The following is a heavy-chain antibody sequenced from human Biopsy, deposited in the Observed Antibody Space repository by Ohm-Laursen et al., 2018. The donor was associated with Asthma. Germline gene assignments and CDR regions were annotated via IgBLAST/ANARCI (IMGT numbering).Heavy chain of an antibody. Sequence: SETLSLTWTVSGGSISSGGYYWSWIRQHPGKGLEWIGYIYYSGSTYYNPSLKSRVTISVDTSKNQFSLKLSSVTAADTAVYYCARTTYGHDGFDPWGQGTLVTVSS. D-gene: IGHD4-17*01. CDR1: GGSISSGGYY. CDR2: IYYSGST. V-gene: IGHV4-31*02. J-gene: IGHJ5*02. CDR3: ARTTYGHDGFDP.